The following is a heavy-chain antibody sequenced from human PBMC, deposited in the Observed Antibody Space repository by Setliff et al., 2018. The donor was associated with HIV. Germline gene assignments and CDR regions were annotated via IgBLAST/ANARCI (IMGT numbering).Heavy chain of an antibody. V-gene: IGHV4-34*01. D-gene: IGHD2-15*01. CDR2: INHSGST. Sequence: PSETLRLSCAASGFTFGSYSMNWVRQAPGKGLEWIGEINHSGSTNYNPSLKSRVTISIDTSKNQFSLNLTSVTAADTAVYYCARGSGAVVVAATPFAYWGQGTLVTVSS. CDR1: GFTFGSYS. CDR3: ARGSGAVVVAATPFAY. J-gene: IGHJ4*02.